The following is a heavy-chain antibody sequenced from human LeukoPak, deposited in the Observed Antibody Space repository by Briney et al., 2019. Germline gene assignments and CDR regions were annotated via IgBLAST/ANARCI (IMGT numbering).Heavy chain of an antibody. CDR3: AKDSVRLGPAMAIDY. Sequence: GGSLRLSCAASGFTFSSYAMHWVRQAPGKGLEWVAVISYDGSNKYYADSVKGRFTISRDNSKNTLYLQMNSLRAEDTAVYYCAKDSVRLGPAMAIDYWGQGTLVTVSS. V-gene: IGHV3-30*04. J-gene: IGHJ4*02. CDR2: ISYDGSNK. D-gene: IGHD5-18*01. CDR1: GFTFSSYA.